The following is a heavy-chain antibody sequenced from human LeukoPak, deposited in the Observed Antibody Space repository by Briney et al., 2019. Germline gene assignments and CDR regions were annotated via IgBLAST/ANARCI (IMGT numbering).Heavy chain of an antibody. V-gene: IGHV4-59*12. Sequence: PSETLSLTCTASGGSISSYYWSWIRQPPGKGLEWIGYIYYSGSTNYNPSLKSRVTISVDTSKNQFSLKLSSVTAADTAVYYCARIGAMARHFDYWGQGTLVTVSS. CDR3: ARIGAMARHFDY. CDR1: GGSISSYY. CDR2: IYYSGST. J-gene: IGHJ4*02. D-gene: IGHD3-10*01.